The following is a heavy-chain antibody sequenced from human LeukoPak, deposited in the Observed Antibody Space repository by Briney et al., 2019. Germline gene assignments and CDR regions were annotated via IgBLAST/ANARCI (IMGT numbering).Heavy chain of an antibody. CDR3: ARAGDGYTSDY. CDR2: INHSGST. Sequence: SETLSLTCAVYGGSFSGYYWSWIRQPPGKGLEWIGEINHSGSTNYNPSLKSRVTISVDTSKNQFSLKLSSVTAADTAVYYCARAGDGYTSDYWGQGTLVTVSS. J-gene: IGHJ4*02. V-gene: IGHV4-34*01. CDR1: GGSFSGYY. D-gene: IGHD5-24*01.